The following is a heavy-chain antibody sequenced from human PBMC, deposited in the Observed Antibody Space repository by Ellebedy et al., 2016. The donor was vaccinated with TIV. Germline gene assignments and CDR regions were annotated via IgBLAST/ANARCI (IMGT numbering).Heavy chain of an antibody. J-gene: IGHJ4*02. CDR2: TSFDGKNT. CDR3: ARDPYSSGWSAIGYFDL. D-gene: IGHD6-19*01. V-gene: IGHV3-30*04. Sequence: PGGSLRLSCAASGFVFSSYTMWWVRQTPGKGLEWVAVTSFDGKNTHYADPVKGRFTISRDNSQNTLYLHMHSLRDEDTAVYYCARDPYSSGWSAIGYFDLWGQGALVTVSS. CDR1: GFVFSSYT.